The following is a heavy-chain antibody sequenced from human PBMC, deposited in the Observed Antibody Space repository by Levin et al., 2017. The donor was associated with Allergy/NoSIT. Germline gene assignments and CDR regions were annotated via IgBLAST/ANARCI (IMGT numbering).Heavy chain of an antibody. V-gene: IGHV4-39*07. CDR2: IYYSGST. D-gene: IGHD2-8*01. CDR1: GGSISTSSYY. CDR3: RRDEMVHEIQYYYGVDV. J-gene: IGHJ6*02. Sequence: PSETLSLTCTVSGGSISTSSYYWGWIRQPPGTGLEWIGNIYYSGSTYYTPSLRSRVTISVDTSKNQFSLRVVTVTAADAAVYYCRRDEMVHEIQYYYGVDVWGQGTTVTVSS.